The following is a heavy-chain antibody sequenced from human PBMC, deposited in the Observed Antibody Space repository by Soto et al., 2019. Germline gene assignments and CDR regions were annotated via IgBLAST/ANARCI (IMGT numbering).Heavy chain of an antibody. CDR3: ARQVAAAGTYYFDY. D-gene: IGHD6-13*01. CDR2: IYYSGST. V-gene: IGHV4-59*08. J-gene: IGHJ4*02. CDR1: GGSISSYY. Sequence: SETLSLTCTVSGGSISSYYWSWIRQPPGKGLEWIGYIYYSGSTNYNPSLKSRVTISVDTSKNQFSLNLSSVPAADTAVYYCARQVAAAGTYYFDYWGQGTLVTVSS.